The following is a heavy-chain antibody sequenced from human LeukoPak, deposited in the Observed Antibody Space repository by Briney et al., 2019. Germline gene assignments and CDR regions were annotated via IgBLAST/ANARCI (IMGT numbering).Heavy chain of an antibody. CDR2: IIPIFGTA. V-gene: IGHV1-69*13. Sequence: SVKVSCKASGGTFTSYAISWVRQAPGQGLEWMGGIIPIFGTANYAQKFQGRVRITADESTSTAYMALSRLRSEDTAVSYCAREGIYSSSWYLSHYYYGMDVWGQGTKVTVSS. CDR3: AREGIYSSSWYLSHYYYGMDV. CDR1: GGTFTSYA. J-gene: IGHJ6*02. D-gene: IGHD6-13*01.